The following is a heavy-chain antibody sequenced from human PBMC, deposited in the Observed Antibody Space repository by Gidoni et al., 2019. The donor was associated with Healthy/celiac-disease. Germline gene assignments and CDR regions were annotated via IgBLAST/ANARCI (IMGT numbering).Heavy chain of an antibody. CDR1: GFTFSSYA. D-gene: IGHD4-17*01. CDR3: AKDGLVFRYGDYGFYFDY. J-gene: IGHJ4*02. CDR2: ISGSGGST. V-gene: IGHV3-23*01. Sequence: EVQLLESGGGLLQPGGSLRLSCAASGFTFSSYAMSWVRQAPGKGLEWVSAISGSGGSTYYADSVKGRFTISRDNSKNTLYLQMNSLRAEDTAVYYCAKDGLVFRYGDYGFYFDYWGQGTLVTVSS.